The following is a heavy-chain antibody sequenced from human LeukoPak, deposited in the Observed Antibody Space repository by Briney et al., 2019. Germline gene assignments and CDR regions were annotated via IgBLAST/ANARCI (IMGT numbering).Heavy chain of an antibody. V-gene: IGHV3-74*01. J-gene: IGHJ4*02. CDR1: GFTFSSYW. CDR3: VRGNDYGGPHY. D-gene: IGHD4-23*01. Sequence: GGSLRLSCAVSGFTFSSYWMHWVRQAPGKGLVWVSRIDRDGSRINYADSVKGRFTISRDNGKNTLFLQMNSLRAEDAAVYYCVRGNDYGGPHYWGQGTLVTVYS. CDR2: IDRDGSRI.